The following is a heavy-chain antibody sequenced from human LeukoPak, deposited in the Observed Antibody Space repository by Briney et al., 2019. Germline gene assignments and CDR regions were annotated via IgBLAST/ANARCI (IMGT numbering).Heavy chain of an antibody. V-gene: IGHV3-30*18. CDR2: ISYDGSNK. J-gene: IGHJ4*02. CDR3: AKRGYYYDSSGYYSRTYFDY. Sequence: SGGSLRLSCAASGFTFSSYSMTWVRQAPGKGLEWVAVISYDGSNKYYADSVKGRFTISRDNSKNTLYLQMNSLRAEDTAVYYCAKRGYYYDSSGYYSRTYFDYWGQGTLVIVSS. CDR1: GFTFSSYS. D-gene: IGHD3-22*01.